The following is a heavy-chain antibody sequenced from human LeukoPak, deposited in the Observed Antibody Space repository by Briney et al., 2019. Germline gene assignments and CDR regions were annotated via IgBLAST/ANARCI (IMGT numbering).Heavy chain of an antibody. CDR1: GFTFSDYY. CDR2: ISSSSSYI. CDR3: AREDDYSNSYYFDY. Sequence: GGSLRLSCAASGFTFSDYYMSWIRQAPGKGLEWVSSISSSSSYIYYADSVKGRFTISRDNAKNSLYLQMNSLRAEDTAVYYCAREDDYSNSYYFDYWGQGTLVTVSS. D-gene: IGHD4-11*01. J-gene: IGHJ4*02. V-gene: IGHV3-11*06.